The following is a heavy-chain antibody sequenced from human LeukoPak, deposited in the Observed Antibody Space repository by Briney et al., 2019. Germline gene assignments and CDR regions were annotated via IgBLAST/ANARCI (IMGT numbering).Heavy chain of an antibody. CDR3: ARGGAPFSYYYMDV. V-gene: IGHV4-39*07. J-gene: IGHJ6*03. CDR2: IYYSGST. D-gene: IGHD3-16*01. CDR1: GGSISRSSYY. Sequence: SETLSLTCTVSGGSISRSSYYWGWIRQPPGKGLEWIGSIYYSGSTYYNPSLKSRVTISVDTSKNQFSLKLSSVTAADTAVYYCARGGAPFSYYYMDVWGKGTTITVSS.